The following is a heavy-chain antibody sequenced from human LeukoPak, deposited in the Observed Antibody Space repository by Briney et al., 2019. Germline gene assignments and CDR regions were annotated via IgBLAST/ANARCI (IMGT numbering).Heavy chain of an antibody. CDR1: GGSISRSNW. J-gene: IGHJ5*02. CDR2: IYHSGSP. D-gene: IGHD6-19*01. Sequence: SETLSLTCAVSGGSISRSNWWTWVRQPPGKGLEWIGEIYHSGSPNYNPSLKSRVTISMDKSKNQLSLKLTSVTAADTAVYYCARNGGDSGWGNWFDPWGQGILVTVSS. V-gene: IGHV4-4*02. CDR3: ARNGGDSGWGNWFDP.